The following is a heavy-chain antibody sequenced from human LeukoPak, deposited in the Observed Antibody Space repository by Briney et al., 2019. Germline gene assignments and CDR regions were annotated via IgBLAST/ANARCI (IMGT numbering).Heavy chain of an antibody. D-gene: IGHD3-10*01. CDR3: AKRASDSRALDL. Sequence: SETLSLTCTVSGTSITSYYWNWIRQAPGQGPEWIGYVHYSGNTNYNPPLKSRVTISVDTSKNQFSLRLSSLTAADTAVYFCAKRASDSRALDLWGQGTLVTVSS. V-gene: IGHV4-59*08. CDR1: GTSITSYY. J-gene: IGHJ5*02. CDR2: VHYSGNT.